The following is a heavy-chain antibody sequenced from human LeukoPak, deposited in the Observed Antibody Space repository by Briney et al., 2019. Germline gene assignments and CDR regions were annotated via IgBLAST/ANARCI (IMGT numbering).Heavy chain of an antibody. CDR1: GYTFTSYY. CDR3: ARVGSSGWLYWFDP. J-gene: IGHJ5*02. Sequence: ASVKVSCKASGYTFTSYYMHWVRQATGQGLEWMGWMNPNSGNTGYAQKFQGRVTITRNTSISTAYMELSSLRSEDTAVYYCARVGSSGWLYWFDPWGQGTLVTVSS. CDR2: MNPNSGNT. V-gene: IGHV1-8*03. D-gene: IGHD6-19*01.